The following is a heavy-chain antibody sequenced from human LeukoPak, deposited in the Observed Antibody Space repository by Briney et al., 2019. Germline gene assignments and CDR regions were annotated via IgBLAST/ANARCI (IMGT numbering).Heavy chain of an antibody. CDR1: GLTFSNYG. Sequence: GRSLRLSCAASGLTFSNYGMHWVRQAPGKGLEWVAVISCDGSNKYYADSVKGRFTISRDNSKNTLYLQMNSLRAEDTAVYYCARERGGYYEKNGYSDYWGQGTLVTVSS. D-gene: IGHD3-16*01. CDR3: ARERGGYYEKNGYSDY. J-gene: IGHJ4*02. V-gene: IGHV3-30*03. CDR2: ISCDGSNK.